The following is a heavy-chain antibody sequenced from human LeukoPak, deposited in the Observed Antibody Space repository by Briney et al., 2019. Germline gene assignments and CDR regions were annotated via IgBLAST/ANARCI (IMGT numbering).Heavy chain of an antibody. J-gene: IGHJ3*02. CDR3: AKAARFLEWLFPAFDI. Sequence: TGGSLRLSCAASGFTFDDYTMHWVRQAPGKGLEWVSLISWDGGSTYYADSVKGRFTISRDNSKNSLYLQMNSLRTEDTALYYCAKAARFLEWLFPAFDIWGQGTMVTVSS. D-gene: IGHD3-3*01. CDR1: GFTFDDYT. CDR2: ISWDGGST. V-gene: IGHV3-43*01.